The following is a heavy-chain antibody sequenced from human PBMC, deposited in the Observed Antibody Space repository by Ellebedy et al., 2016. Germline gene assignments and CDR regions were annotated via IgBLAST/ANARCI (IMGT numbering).Heavy chain of an antibody. J-gene: IGHJ4*02. V-gene: IGHV4-39*01. CDR2: VFYSMST. CDR3: ARQRLGATPIDS. D-gene: IGHD1-26*01. Sequence: SETLSLTCTVSGGSITSGRYYWGWIRQPPGKGLEWIGSVFYSMSTYYNPSLKGRATISVDTSKNQFSLALTSVTAADTATYFCARQRLGATPIDSWGQGTHVIVSS. CDR1: GGSITSGRYY.